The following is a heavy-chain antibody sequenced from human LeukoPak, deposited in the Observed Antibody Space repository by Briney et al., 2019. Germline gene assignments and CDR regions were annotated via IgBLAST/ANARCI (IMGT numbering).Heavy chain of an antibody. J-gene: IGHJ4*02. CDR1: GFAFSTYG. D-gene: IGHD1-7*01. Sequence: PGGSLRLSCAVSGFAFSTYGIHWVRQAPGKGLDWVAFIQDDGNVQYYADSVKGRFAISRDDSKNTVYLQMNSLRPEDTAVYYCAKEVVRNYLFDYWGQGTLVTVSS. CDR2: IQDDGNVQ. V-gene: IGHV3-30*02. CDR3: AKEVVRNYLFDY.